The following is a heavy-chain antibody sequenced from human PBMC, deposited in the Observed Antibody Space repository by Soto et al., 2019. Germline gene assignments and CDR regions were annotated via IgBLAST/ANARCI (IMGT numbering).Heavy chain of an antibody. Sequence: QVQLVQSGAEVKKPGSSVKVSCKASGGTFSSYAISWVRQAPGQGLEWMGGIIPIIGTANYAQKFQGRVTITADESTSTAYMELSSLRSEDTAVYYCARKGPYFDFWSGQPNALDIWGQGTMVTVSS. J-gene: IGHJ3*02. CDR1: GGTFSSYA. CDR2: IIPIIGTA. V-gene: IGHV1-69*01. D-gene: IGHD3-3*01. CDR3: ARKGPYFDFWSGQPNALDI.